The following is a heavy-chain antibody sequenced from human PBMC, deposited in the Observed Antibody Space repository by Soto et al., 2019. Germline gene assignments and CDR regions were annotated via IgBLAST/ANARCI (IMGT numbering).Heavy chain of an antibody. Sequence: GESLKISCKGSGYSFTSYWISWVRQMPGKGLEWMGRIDPSDSYTNYSPSFQGHVTISADKSISTAYLQWSSRKASDTAMYYCARYPHSGYPGDYFDYWGQGTLVTVSS. CDR3: ARYPHSGYPGDYFDY. CDR2: IDPSDSYT. CDR1: GYSFTSYW. J-gene: IGHJ4*02. V-gene: IGHV5-10-1*01. D-gene: IGHD3-22*01.